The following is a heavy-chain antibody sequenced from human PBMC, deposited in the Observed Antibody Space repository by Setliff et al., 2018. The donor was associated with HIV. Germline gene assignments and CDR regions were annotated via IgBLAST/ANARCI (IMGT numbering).Heavy chain of an antibody. D-gene: IGHD6-13*01. CDR2: ISNTGSTI. J-gene: IGHJ4*02. V-gene: IGHV3-48*03. Sequence: PGGSLRLSCATSGFAFDIYDMNWVRQAPGKGLESVSYISNTGSTIYYADSVKGRFTISRDSAKASLYLQMNSLRAEDTAVYYCARDYSNSWYGPFDYCGQETLVTVSS. CDR1: GFAFDIYD. CDR3: ARDYSNSWYGPFDY.